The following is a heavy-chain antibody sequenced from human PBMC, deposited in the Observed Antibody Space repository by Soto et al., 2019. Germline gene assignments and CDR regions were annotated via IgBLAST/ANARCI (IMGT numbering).Heavy chain of an antibody. CDR3: SRRSRITMVRGVNNAFDI. CDR2: IYYRGST. J-gene: IGHJ3*02. V-gene: IGHV4-39*01. Sequence: QLQLQESGPGLVKPSETLSLTCTVSGGSISSSSYYWGWIRQPPGKGLEWSGSIYYRGSTYYNPSLKSRGTIHVDPSKNQYSRKLSSVTAADTAVYYCSRRSRITMVRGVNNAFDIWGQGTMVTVSS. CDR1: GGSISSSSYY. D-gene: IGHD3-10*01.